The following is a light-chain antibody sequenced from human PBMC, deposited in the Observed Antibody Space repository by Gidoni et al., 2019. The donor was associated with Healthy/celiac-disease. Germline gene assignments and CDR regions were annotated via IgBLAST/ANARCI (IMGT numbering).Light chain of an antibody. CDR1: QGISSY. Sequence: DIQLTQSPSFLSASVGDRVTITCWASQGISSYLAWYQQKPGKAPKLLIYAASTLQSGVPSRFSGSGSGTEFTLTISSLQPEDFATYYCQQLNSYPRMYTFGQGTKLEIK. CDR3: QQLNSYPRMYT. V-gene: IGKV1-9*01. CDR2: AAS. J-gene: IGKJ2*01.